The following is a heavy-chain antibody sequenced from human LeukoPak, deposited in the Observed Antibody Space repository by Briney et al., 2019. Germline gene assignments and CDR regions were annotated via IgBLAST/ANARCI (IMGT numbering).Heavy chain of an antibody. CDR3: ARLSSSWTPFDY. J-gene: IGHJ4*02. D-gene: IGHD6-13*01. V-gene: IGHV5-51*01. Sequence: GESLKISCHGSGYSFTSYCIGWVRQMPGKGLEWMGIIYPGDSDTRYSPSFQGQVTISAAKSISTAYLQWSSLKASDTAMYYCARLSSSWTPFDYWGQGTLVTVSS. CDR1: GYSFTSYC. CDR2: IYPGDSDT.